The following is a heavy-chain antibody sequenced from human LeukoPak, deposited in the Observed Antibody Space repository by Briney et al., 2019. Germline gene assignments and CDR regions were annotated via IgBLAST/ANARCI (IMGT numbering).Heavy chain of an antibody. CDR1: GFTFSSYA. CDR3: AKETYSSGWYPYFDY. D-gene: IGHD6-19*01. J-gene: IGHJ4*02. CDR2: ISGSGGST. Sequence: QPGGSLRLSCVASGFTFSSYAMSWVRQAPGKGLEWVLGISGSGGSTYYADSVKGRFTISRDNSKNTLFLQMNSLRAEDTAVYYCAKETYSSGWYPYFDYWGQGTLVTVSS. V-gene: IGHV3-23*01.